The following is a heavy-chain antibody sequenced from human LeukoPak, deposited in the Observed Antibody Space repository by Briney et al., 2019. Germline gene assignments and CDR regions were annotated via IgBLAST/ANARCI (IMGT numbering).Heavy chain of an antibody. V-gene: IGHV1-2*06. CDR1: GYTFTGYY. Sequence: ASVKVSCKASGYTFTGYYMHWVRQAPGQGLEWMGRINPNSSGTNYAQKFQGRGTMTRDTSISTAYMELSRLRSDDTAVYYGTRGWNSSGYYWGQGTLATASS. CDR3: TRGWNSSGYY. CDR2: INPNSSGT. J-gene: IGHJ4*02. D-gene: IGHD3-22*01.